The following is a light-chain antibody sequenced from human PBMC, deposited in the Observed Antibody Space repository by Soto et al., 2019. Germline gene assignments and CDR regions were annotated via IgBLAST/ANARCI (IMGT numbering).Light chain of an antibody. CDR2: EVS. CDR1: SSDVGSYNL. J-gene: IGLJ2*01. V-gene: IGLV2-23*02. CDR3: CSYAGSIVV. Sequence: QSALTQPASVSGSPGQSITISCTGTSSDVGSYNLVSWYQQHPDKAPKLMIYEVSKRPSGVSNRFSGSKSGNTASLTISGLQAEDEADYYCCSYAGSIVVFGGGTKLTVL.